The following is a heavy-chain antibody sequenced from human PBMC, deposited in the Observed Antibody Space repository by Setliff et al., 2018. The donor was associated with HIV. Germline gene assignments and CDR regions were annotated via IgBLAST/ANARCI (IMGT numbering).Heavy chain of an antibody. J-gene: IGHJ4*02. D-gene: IGHD3-3*01. Sequence: GGSLRLSCAASGFTFSDYYMSWIRQAPGKGLEWVSYISSSGSTIYYADSVKGRFTISRDNAKNSLYLQMNSLRAEDTAVYYCARAEYYNFWSGYYAIPNFDYWGQGTLVTVSS. CDR1: GFTFSDYY. CDR2: ISSSGSTI. V-gene: IGHV3-11*04. CDR3: ARAEYYNFWSGYYAIPNFDY.